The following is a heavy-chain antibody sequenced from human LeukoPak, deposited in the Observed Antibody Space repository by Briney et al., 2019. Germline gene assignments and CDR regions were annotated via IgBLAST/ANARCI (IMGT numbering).Heavy chain of an antibody. CDR3: AKEPASGSCFDY. D-gene: IGHD3-10*01. CDR1: GYTFNSYA. Sequence: GGSLRLSCTASGYTFNSYAMSWVRQAPGKGLEWVSGISGSGTSTYYADSVKGRFTISRDNSKNTLYLQMNSLRAEDTALYYCAKEPASGSCFDYWGQGTLVTVPS. J-gene: IGHJ4*02. V-gene: IGHV3-23*01. CDR2: ISGSGTST.